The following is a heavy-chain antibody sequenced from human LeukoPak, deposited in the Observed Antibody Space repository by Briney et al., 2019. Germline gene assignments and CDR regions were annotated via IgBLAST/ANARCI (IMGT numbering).Heavy chain of an antibody. CDR2: INPSGGST. D-gene: IGHD4-23*01. J-gene: IGHJ4*02. Sequence: GASVKVSCKASGYTFTSYYMHWVRQAPRQGLEWMGIINPSGGSTSYAQKFQGRVTMTRDTSTSTVYMELSSLRSEDTAVYYCARVDEGYGDYSPIWYWGQGTLVTVSS. V-gene: IGHV1-46*01. CDR3: ARVDEGYGDYSPIWY. CDR1: GYTFTSYY.